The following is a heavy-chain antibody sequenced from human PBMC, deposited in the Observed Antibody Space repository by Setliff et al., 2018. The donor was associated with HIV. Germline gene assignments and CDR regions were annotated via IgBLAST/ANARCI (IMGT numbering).Heavy chain of an antibody. D-gene: IGHD3-22*01. CDR1: GGSFSGYY. V-gene: IGHV4-34*01. Sequence: PSETLSLTCAVHGGSFSGYYWSWIRQPPGKGLEWIGEINHSGSTDYNPSLKSRVTISVDTSKNQFSLKLSSVTAADTAVYYCAREATYYYDSSGYGDAFDIWGQGTMVTVSS. CDR2: INHSGST. J-gene: IGHJ3*02. CDR3: AREATYYYDSSGYGDAFDI.